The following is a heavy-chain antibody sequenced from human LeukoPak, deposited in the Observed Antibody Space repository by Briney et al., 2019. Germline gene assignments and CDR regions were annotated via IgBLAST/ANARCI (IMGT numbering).Heavy chain of an antibody. J-gene: IGHJ4*02. CDR3: ATKQWLVRTPPSGY. V-gene: IGHV3-30*03. D-gene: IGHD6-19*01. CDR2: ISYDGSNK. Sequence: GGSLRLSCAASGFTFSSYGMHGARQAPGKGLEWVADISYDGSNKYYTVSVKARFTISRDNSKNTLYLQMNSLRAEDTAVYYCATKQWLVRTPPSGYWGQGTLVTVSS. CDR1: GFTFSSYG.